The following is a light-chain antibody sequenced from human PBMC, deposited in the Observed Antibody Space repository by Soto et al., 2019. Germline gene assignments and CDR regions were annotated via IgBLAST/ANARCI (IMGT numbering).Light chain of an antibody. CDR3: SSYTSTMTNV. Sequence: QSALTQPRSVSGSPGQSVTISCTGTSSVVGGYNYVSWYQQHPGKAPKLMIYDVSKRPSGVPDRFSGSKSGNTASLTISGLQAEDEADYFCSSYTSTMTNVFVSGTKVTVL. J-gene: IGLJ1*01. CDR1: SSVVGGYNY. CDR2: DVS. V-gene: IGLV2-11*01.